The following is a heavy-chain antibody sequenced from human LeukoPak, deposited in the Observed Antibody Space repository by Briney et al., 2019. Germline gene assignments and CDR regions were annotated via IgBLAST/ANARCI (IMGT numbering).Heavy chain of an antibody. V-gene: IGHV3-23*01. D-gene: IGHD3-22*01. CDR1: GFTFSSYG. J-gene: IGHJ4*02. CDR2: ISGSGGST. Sequence: GGTLRLSCAASGFTFSSYGMSWVRQAPGKGLEWVSAISGSGGSTYYADSVKGRFTISRDNSKNTLYLQMNSLRAEDTAVYYCAKDRPLYDSSGYYDYWGQGTLVTVSS. CDR3: AKDRPLYDSSGYYDY.